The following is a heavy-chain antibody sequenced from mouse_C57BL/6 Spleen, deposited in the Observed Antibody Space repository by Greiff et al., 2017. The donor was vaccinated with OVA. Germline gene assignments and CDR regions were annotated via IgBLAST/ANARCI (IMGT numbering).Heavy chain of an antibody. CDR3: ARSETAQAPWFAY. J-gene: IGHJ3*01. D-gene: IGHD3-2*02. V-gene: IGHV1-50*01. CDR2: IDPSDSYT. CDR1: GYTFTSYW. Sequence: QVQLQQPGAELVKPGASVKLSCKASGYTFTSYWMQWVKQRPGQGLEWIGEIDPSDSYTNYNQKFKGKATLTVDTSSSTAYMQLSSLTSEDSAVYYCARSETAQAPWFAYWGQGTLVTVSA.